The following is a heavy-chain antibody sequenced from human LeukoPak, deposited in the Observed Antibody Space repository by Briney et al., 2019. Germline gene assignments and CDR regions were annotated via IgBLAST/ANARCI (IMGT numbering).Heavy chain of an antibody. Sequence: SETLSLTCTVSGYSISSGYYWGWIRQPPGKGLEWIGSIYHSGSTYYNPSLKSRVTISVDTSKNQFSLKLSSVTAADTAVYYCARDPLYGSGTQIDYWGQGTLVTVSS. D-gene: IGHD3-10*01. CDR3: ARDPLYGSGTQIDY. CDR2: IYHSGST. V-gene: IGHV4-38-2*02. CDR1: GYSISSGYY. J-gene: IGHJ4*02.